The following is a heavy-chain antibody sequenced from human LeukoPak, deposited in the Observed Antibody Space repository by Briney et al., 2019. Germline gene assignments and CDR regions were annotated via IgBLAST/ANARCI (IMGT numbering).Heavy chain of an antibody. CDR1: GGSISSYY. CDR3: ARERVNPGYEFWTEGYGI. D-gene: IGHD3-3*01. J-gene: IGHJ3*02. V-gene: IGHV4-4*07. CDR2: IYASGST. Sequence: PSETLSLTCTVSGGSISSYYWSWIRQPAGKGLEWIGRIYASGSTNYNPSLKSRVSISVDKSKNQFSLRLSSVTAADTAVYYCARERVNPGYEFWTEGYGIWGQGTMVTVSS.